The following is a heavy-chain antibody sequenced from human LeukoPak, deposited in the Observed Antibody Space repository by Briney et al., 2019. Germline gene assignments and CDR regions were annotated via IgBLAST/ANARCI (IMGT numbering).Heavy chain of an antibody. CDR3: AKDFGRGYSYGYNY. J-gene: IGHJ4*02. V-gene: IGHV3-23*01. CDR2: ISGSGGGT. Sequence: RAGGSLRLSCAASGFTFSSYAMSWVRQAPGRGLEWVSGISGSGGGTYYADSVKGRFTISRDNSKNTLYLQMNSLRAEDTAVYYCAKDFGRGYSYGYNYWGQGTLVTVSS. D-gene: IGHD5-18*01. CDR1: GFTFSSYA.